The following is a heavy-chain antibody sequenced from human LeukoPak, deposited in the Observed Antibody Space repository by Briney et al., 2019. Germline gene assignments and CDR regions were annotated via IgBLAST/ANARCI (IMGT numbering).Heavy chain of an antibody. J-gene: IGHJ4*02. CDR1: GFTFDTYW. Sequence: PGGSLRLSCAASGFTFDTYWMSWVRQAPGKGLEWVANIKQDGSEKDFVDSVKGRFTISRDNAKNSLYLQMNSLRAEDTGVYYCARGDTQSNYRQFDSWGQGSLVIVSS. V-gene: IGHV3-7*04. D-gene: IGHD3-16*02. CDR2: IKQDGSEK. CDR3: ARGDTQSNYRQFDS.